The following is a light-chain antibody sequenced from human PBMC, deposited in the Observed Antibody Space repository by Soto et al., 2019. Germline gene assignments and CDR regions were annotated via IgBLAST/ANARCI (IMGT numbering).Light chain of an antibody. CDR2: GAS. Sequence: EIVMTQSPATLSVSPGERATLSCRASQSVSSNLAWYQQKPGQAPRLLIYGASTRATGIPARFSGSGSGTEFTLTISSRQSEDFAVYYCQQYSNWPPITFGQGTRRETK. CDR3: QQYSNWPPIT. CDR1: QSVSSN. J-gene: IGKJ5*01. V-gene: IGKV3-15*01.